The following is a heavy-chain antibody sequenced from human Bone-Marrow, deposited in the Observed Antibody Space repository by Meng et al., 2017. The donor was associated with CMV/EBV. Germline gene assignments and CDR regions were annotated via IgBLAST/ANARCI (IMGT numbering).Heavy chain of an antibody. CDR2: ISPTGYNT. D-gene: IGHD3-3*01. CDR1: GFSFSSFA. Sequence: GESLKISCAASGFSFSSFALSWVRQAPGKELEWVSSISPTGYNTYYADSVKGRFTISGDSSKNTLYLRMHSLIADDTAVYYCAKEDVTIFGVAPIDYWGQGTLVTVSS. CDR3: AKEDVTIFGVAPIDY. J-gene: IGHJ4*02. V-gene: IGHV3-23*01.